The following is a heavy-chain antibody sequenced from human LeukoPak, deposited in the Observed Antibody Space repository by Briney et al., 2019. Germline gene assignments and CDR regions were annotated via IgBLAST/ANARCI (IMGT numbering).Heavy chain of an antibody. Sequence: QPGGSLRLSCAASGFTFSSYAMSWARQAPGKGLERVSAISGSGGSTYYADSVKGRFTISRDNPKNTLYLQMNSLRAEDTAVYYCAKGGYCSSTSCYLGAFDIWGQGTMVTVSS. CDR3: AKGGYCSSTSCYLGAFDI. D-gene: IGHD2-2*01. J-gene: IGHJ3*02. CDR1: GFTFSSYA. CDR2: ISGSGGST. V-gene: IGHV3-23*01.